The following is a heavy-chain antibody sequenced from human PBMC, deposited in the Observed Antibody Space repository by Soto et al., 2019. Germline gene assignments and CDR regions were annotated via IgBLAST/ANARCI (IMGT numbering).Heavy chain of an antibody. J-gene: IGHJ5*02. CDR3: ARVGWPSGWFDP. Sequence: QVQLQQWGAGLLKPSETLSLTCAVYGGSFSGYYWSWIRQPPGKGLEWIGEINHSGSTNYNPSLKSRVAISVDTSKNQFSLKMSSVTVTDTAVYYCARVGWPSGWFDPWGQGTLVTVSS. V-gene: IGHV4-34*01. CDR2: INHSGST. CDR1: GGSFSGYY. D-gene: IGHD1-26*01.